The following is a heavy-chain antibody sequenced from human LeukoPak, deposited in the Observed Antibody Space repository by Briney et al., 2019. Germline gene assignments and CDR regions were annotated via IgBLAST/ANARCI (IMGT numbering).Heavy chain of an antibody. V-gene: IGHV3-23*01. CDR3: ARRDGSGYYALDY. CDR1: GFTFSNYA. D-gene: IGHD3-3*01. Sequence: PRGSPRLSCAASGFTFSNYAMSWVCQAPGKGLEWVSTLGSRGVLTYYADSVRGRFTVSRDNSKNTLYLQMNSLRAEDTAVYYCARRDGSGYYALDYCGHGSLVPVSS. CDR2: LGSRGVLT. J-gene: IGHJ4*01.